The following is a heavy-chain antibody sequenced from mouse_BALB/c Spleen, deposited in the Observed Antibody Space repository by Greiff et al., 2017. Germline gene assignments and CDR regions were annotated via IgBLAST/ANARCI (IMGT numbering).Heavy chain of an antibody. CDR1: GYTFSSYW. CDR2: ILPGSGST. V-gene: IGHV1-9*01. J-gene: IGHJ2*01. Sequence: VKLQESGAELMKPGASVKISCKATGYTFSSYWIEWVKQRPGHGLEWIGEILPGSGSTNYNEKFKGKATFTADTSSNTAYMQLSSLTSEDSAVYYCARSEGPLYYFDYWGQGTTLTVSS. CDR3: ARSEGPLYYFDY.